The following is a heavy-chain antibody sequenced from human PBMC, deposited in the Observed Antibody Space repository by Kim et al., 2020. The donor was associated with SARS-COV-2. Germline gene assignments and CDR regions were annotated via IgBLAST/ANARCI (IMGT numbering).Heavy chain of an antibody. D-gene: IGHD3-22*01. CDR2: FDPEDGET. V-gene: IGHV1-24*01. CDR1: GYTLTELS. Sequence: ASVKVSCKVSGYTLTELSMHWVRQAPGKGLEWMGGFDPEDGETIYAQKIQGRVTMTEDTSTDTAYMELSSLRSEDTAVYYCATVPAYSMYYYDSSGSLTDWGQGTLVTVSS. J-gene: IGHJ4*02. CDR3: ATVPAYSMYYYDSSGSLTD.